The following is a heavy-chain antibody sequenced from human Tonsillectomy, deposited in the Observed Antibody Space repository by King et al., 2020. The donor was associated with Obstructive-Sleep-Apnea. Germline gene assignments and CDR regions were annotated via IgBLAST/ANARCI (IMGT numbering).Heavy chain of an antibody. V-gene: IGHV3-23*04. CDR2: ISGSGGST. CDR3: AKGTGVTMVRGVGYDAFDI. Sequence: VQLVESGGGLVQPGGSLRLSCAASGFTFSSYAMSWVRQAPGKGLEWVSAISGSGGSTYYADSVKGRFTISRDNSKNTLYLQRNSLRAEDTAVYYCAKGTGVTMVRGVGYDAFDIWGQGTMVTVSS. J-gene: IGHJ3*02. D-gene: IGHD3-10*01. CDR1: GFTFSSYA.